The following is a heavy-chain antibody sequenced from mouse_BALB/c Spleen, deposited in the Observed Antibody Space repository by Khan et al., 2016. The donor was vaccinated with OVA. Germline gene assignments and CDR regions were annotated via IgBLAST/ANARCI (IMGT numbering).Heavy chain of an antibody. J-gene: IGHJ3*01. D-gene: IGHD1-2*01. Sequence: EVELVESGGGLVQPGGSRKLSCAASGFTFSDYGMAWVRQAPGKGPEWVAFISDLAYSLYYADTVTGRFTISRENVKNTLNLEMSSLSSEDTAMYYCARGGGTAPFAYWGQGTLVTVSA. CDR2: ISDLAYSL. V-gene: IGHV5-15*02. CDR1: GFTFSDYG. CDR3: ARGGGTAPFAY.